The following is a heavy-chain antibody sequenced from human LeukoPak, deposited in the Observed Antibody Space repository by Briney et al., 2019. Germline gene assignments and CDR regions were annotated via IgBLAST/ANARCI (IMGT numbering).Heavy chain of an antibody. D-gene: IGHD6-19*01. CDR3: ARDLFSSGWFAYFDY. J-gene: IGHJ4*02. CDR1: GFTFSSYS. Sequence: GGSLRLSCAASGFTFSSYSMNWVRQAPGKGLEWVSYISSSSSTIYYADSVKGRFTISRDNAKNSLYLQMNSLRAEDTAVYYCARDLFSSGWFAYFDYWGQGTLVTVSS. V-gene: IGHV3-48*01. CDR2: ISSSSSTI.